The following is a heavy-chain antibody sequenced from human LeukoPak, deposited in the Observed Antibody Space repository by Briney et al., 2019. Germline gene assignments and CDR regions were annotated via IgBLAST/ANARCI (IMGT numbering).Heavy chain of an antibody. V-gene: IGHV3-21*01. Sequence: PGGSLRLSCAASGFTFSSYSMNWVRQAPGKGLEWVSSISSSSSYIYYADSVKGRFTISRDNAKNSLYLQMNSLRAEDTAVYYCARDLAGSYFRAFDIWGQGTMVTVSS. CDR1: GFTFSSYS. CDR3: ARDLAGSYFRAFDI. D-gene: IGHD1-26*01. J-gene: IGHJ3*02. CDR2: ISSSSSYI.